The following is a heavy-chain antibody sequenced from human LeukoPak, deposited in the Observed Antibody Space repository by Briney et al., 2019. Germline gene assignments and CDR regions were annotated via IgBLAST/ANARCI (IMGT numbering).Heavy chain of an antibody. J-gene: IGHJ4*02. Sequence: GRSLRLSCAASGFTFSSYGMHWVRQAPGKGLEWGAVISYDGSNKYYADSVKGRFTISRDNSKNTLYLQMSSLRAEDTAVYYCAKTRGYSYGDFDYWGQGTLVTVSS. CDR1: GFTFSSYG. CDR3: AKTRGYSYGDFDY. CDR2: ISYDGSNK. V-gene: IGHV3-30*18. D-gene: IGHD5-18*01.